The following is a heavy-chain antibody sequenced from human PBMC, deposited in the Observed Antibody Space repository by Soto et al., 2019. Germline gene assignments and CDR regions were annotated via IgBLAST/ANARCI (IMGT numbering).Heavy chain of an antibody. J-gene: IGHJ4*02. D-gene: IGHD5-18*01. V-gene: IGHV3-30*18. Sequence: QVQLVESGGGVVQPGRSLRLSCAASGVTFSSYGIHWVRQAPGKGLEWVAFISYDGSDKYYADSVKGRFIISRDNFKNTLYLQMNSMRAEDTSVYYCAKDQYSSVPCCFDYWGQGILVTVSS. CDR1: GVTFSSYG. CDR3: AKDQYSSVPCCFDY. CDR2: ISYDGSDK.